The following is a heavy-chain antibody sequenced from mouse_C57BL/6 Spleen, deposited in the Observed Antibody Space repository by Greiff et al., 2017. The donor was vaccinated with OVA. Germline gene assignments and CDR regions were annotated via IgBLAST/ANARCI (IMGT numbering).Heavy chain of an antibody. CDR3: ARRDYGSRGFDY. CDR2: LYPGDGDT. Sequence: QVQLQQSGPELVKPGASVKISCKASGYAFSSSWMNWVKQRPGKGLEWIGRLYPGDGDTNYNGKFKGTATLTADKSSSTAYMQLSSLTSEDSAVYFCARRDYGSRGFDYWGQGTTLTVSS. V-gene: IGHV1-82*01. CDR1: GYAFSSSW. D-gene: IGHD1-1*01. J-gene: IGHJ2*01.